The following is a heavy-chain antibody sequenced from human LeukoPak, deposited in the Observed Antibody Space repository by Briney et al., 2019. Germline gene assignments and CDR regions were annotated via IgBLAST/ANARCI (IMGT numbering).Heavy chain of an antibody. CDR3: ARHSSGSGGAFQY. V-gene: IGHV4-59*08. J-gene: IGHJ4*02. Sequence: PSETLSLTCTVSGGSISSYYWSLIRQPPGKGLEWIGYMDDSGSTNYNPSLTSRVTISEDTSKNQLSLKLGSVTAADTAVYYCARHSSGSGGAFQYWGQGTPVTVSS. CDR1: GGSISSYY. D-gene: IGHD6-19*01. CDR2: MDDSGST.